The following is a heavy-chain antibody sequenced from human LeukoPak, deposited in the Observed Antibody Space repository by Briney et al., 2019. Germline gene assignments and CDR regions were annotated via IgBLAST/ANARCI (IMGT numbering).Heavy chain of an antibody. CDR1: GGSISSYY. D-gene: IGHD2-15*01. V-gene: IGHV4-59*08. Sequence: ETLSLTCTVSGGSISSYYWSWIRQPPGKGLEWIGYIYYSGSTNYNPSLESRVTISVDTSKNQFSLKLSSVTAADTAVYYCARQRFSLYYFDYWGQGTLVTVSS. CDR2: IYYSGST. CDR3: ARQRFSLYYFDY. J-gene: IGHJ4*02.